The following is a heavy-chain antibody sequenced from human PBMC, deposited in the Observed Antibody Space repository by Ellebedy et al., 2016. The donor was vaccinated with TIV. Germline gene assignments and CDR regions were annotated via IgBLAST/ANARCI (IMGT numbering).Heavy chain of an antibody. J-gene: IGHJ5*02. V-gene: IGHV4-39*07. D-gene: IGHD3-3*01. CDR1: GGSISNSDYY. CDR3: ARGGIEGVVRWFDP. Sequence: MPGGSLRLSCTVSGGSISNSDYYWNWIRQPPGKGLEWIGSIYYSGSAYYNPSLKSRVTISGDTSKNQLFLKLNSVTTADTAVYYCARGGIEGVVRWFDPWGLGTLVTVSS. CDR2: IYYSGSA.